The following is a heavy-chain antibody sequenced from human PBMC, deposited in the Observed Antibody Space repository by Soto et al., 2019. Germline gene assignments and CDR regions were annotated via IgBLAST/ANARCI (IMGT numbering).Heavy chain of an antibody. J-gene: IGHJ6*02. CDR1: GYTFTSYA. D-gene: IGHD3-16*01. CDR3: ASAVWRIDYYYGMDV. CDR2: INAGNGNT. V-gene: IGHV1-3*01. Sequence: GASVKVSCKASGYTFTSYAMHWARQAPGQRLEWMGWINAGNGNTKYSQKFQGRVTITRDTSASTAYMELSSLRSEDTAVYYCASAVWRIDYYYGMDVWGQGTTVTVSS.